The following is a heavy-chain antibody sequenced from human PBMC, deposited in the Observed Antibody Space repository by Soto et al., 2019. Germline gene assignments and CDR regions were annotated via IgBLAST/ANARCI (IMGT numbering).Heavy chain of an antibody. Sequence: QVQLVESGGGVVQPGRSLRLSCVASGFILNNYAMHWVRQAPGKGLEWVAVISYDGSNKYYADSVKGRFTISRDNSKNTLYLQMNSLRAEDTAVYYCARAGAMVRGVIINAYHDSWGQGTLVTVSS. CDR3: ARAGAMVRGVIINAYHDS. CDR1: GFILNNYA. J-gene: IGHJ4*02. V-gene: IGHV3-30*19. D-gene: IGHD3-10*01. CDR2: ISYDGSNK.